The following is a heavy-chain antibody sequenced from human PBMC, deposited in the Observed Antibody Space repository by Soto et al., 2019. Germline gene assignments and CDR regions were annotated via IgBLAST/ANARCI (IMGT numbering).Heavy chain of an antibody. J-gene: IGHJ5*02. CDR3: ARDQLSSGLYVWFDP. V-gene: IGHV4-59*01. Sequence: HVQLQESCAGLVKPSETQSLTCTVSGGSISTYYWSWIRQPPGKGLEWIGYIYYDGSTSYNPSLRSRVTISVDTSKNQFSLILSSVTSADTAVYYCARDQLSSGLYVWFDPWGQGTLVTVSS. CDR2: IYYDGST. D-gene: IGHD6-25*01. CDR1: GGSISTYY.